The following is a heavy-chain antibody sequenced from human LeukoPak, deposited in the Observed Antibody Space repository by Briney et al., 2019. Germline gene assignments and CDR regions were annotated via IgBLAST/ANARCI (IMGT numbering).Heavy chain of an antibody. CDR2: IYSGGST. CDR3: ARGVYYYDSSGSY. V-gene: IGHV3-53*01. D-gene: IGHD3-22*01. CDR1: GFTFSSYA. J-gene: IGHJ4*02. Sequence: GGSLRLSCAASGFTFSSYAMHWVRQAPGKGLEWVSVIYSGGSTYYADSVKGRFTISRDNSKNTLYLQMNSLRAEDTAVYYCARGVYYYDSSGSYWGQGTLVTVSS.